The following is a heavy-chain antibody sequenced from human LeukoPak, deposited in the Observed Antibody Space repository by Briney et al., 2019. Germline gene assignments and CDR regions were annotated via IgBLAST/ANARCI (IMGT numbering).Heavy chain of an antibody. CDR2: IYYSGST. J-gene: IGHJ4*02. V-gene: IGHV4-39*01. CDR1: AGSISSGSYY. D-gene: IGHD3-22*01. CDR3: ARHHSSSRYYFYFDY. Sequence: SETLSLTCTVSAGSISSGSYYWGWIRQPPGKGLEWIGTIYYSGSTYYNPSLKSRVTISVDTSKNQFSLKLSSVTAADTAIYYCARHHSSSRYYFYFDYWGQGTLVTVSS.